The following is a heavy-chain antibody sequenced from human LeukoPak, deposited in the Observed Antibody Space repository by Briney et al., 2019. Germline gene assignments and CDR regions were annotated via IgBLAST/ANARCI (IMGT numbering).Heavy chain of an antibody. Sequence: GASVKVSCKASGGSFSGYAISWVRQAPGQGLEWMGGIIPIFGTANYAQKFQGRVTITADESTSTAYMELSSLRSEDTAVYYCARVRSGYDYVWGSYRYYFDYWGQGTLVTVSS. CDR3: ARVRSGYDYVWGSYRYYFDY. CDR1: GGSFSGYA. V-gene: IGHV1-69*13. D-gene: IGHD3-16*02. J-gene: IGHJ4*02. CDR2: IIPIFGTA.